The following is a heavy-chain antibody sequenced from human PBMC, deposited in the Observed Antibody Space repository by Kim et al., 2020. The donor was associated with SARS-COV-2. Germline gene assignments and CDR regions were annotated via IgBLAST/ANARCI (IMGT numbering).Heavy chain of an antibody. CDR1: GYTFTSYG. D-gene: IGHD5-12*01. CDR3: ARSGEYSGYDFLPWFDP. Sequence: ASVKVSCKASGYTFTSYGISWVRQAPGQGLEWMGWISAYNGNTNYAQKLQGRVTMATDTSTSTAYMELRSLRSDDTAVYYCARSGEYSGYDFLPWFDPWGQGTLVTVSS. J-gene: IGHJ5*02. V-gene: IGHV1-18*01. CDR2: ISAYNGNT.